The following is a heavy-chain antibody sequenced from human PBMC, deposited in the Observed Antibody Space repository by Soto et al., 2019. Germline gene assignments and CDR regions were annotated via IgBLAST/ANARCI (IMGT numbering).Heavy chain of an antibody. CDR2: IYYSGST. CDR3: ARHTLFPEGYYDFWSGSVFWFDP. V-gene: IGHV4-30-4*01. J-gene: IGHJ5*02. Sequence: SETLSLTCTVSGGSISSGDYYWIWIRQPPGKGLEWIGYIYYSGSTYYNPSLKSRVTISVDTSKNQFSLKLSSVTAADTAVYYCARHTLFPEGYYDFWSGSVFWFDPWGQGTLVTVYS. D-gene: IGHD3-3*01. CDR1: GGSISSGDYY.